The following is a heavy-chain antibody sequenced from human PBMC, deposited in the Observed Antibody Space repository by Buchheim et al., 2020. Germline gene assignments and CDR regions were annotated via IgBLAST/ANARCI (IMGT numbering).Heavy chain of an antibody. Sequence: QVQLVESGGGVVQPGRSLRLSCAASGFTFSTYSMHWVRQAPGKGLEWVALISYDGTNKSHADSVKGRFTVSRDISKNTLFLHMNSLRPEDTALYYCARDGDPQMIGVDYWGQGTL. V-gene: IGHV3-30-3*01. CDR1: GFTFSTYS. D-gene: IGHD2-21*01. CDR3: ARDGDPQMIGVDY. J-gene: IGHJ4*02. CDR2: ISYDGTNK.